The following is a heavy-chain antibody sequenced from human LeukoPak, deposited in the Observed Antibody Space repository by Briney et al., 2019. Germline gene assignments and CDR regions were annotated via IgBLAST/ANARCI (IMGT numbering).Heavy chain of an antibody. CDR2: ISYDGSNK. CDR1: GFTFSSYA. V-gene: IGHV3-30*04. J-gene: IGHJ4*02. CDR3: ARELDCSGGSCSFFDY. Sequence: QSGGSLRLSCAASGFTFSSYAMHWVRQAPGKGLEWLAVISYDGSNKYYADSVKGRFTISRDNSKNTLYLQMNSLRAEDTAVYYCARELDCSGGSCSFFDYWGQGTLVTVSS. D-gene: IGHD2-15*01.